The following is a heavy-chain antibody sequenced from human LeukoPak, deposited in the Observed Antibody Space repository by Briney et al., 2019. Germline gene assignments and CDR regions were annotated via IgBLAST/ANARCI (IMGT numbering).Heavy chain of an antibody. CDR3: ARDTNNGLDV. V-gene: IGHV3-11*01. Sequence: GGSLRLSCAASGFTFSEYYITWIRQAPGKGPEWVSHISSSGRLMQYADSVRGRFTITRDNAQNFMSLQMNNLKPEDTAVYYCARDTNNGLDVWGRGTTVTVS. J-gene: IGHJ6*02. CDR2: ISSSGRLM. CDR1: GFTFSEYY. D-gene: IGHD1-14*01.